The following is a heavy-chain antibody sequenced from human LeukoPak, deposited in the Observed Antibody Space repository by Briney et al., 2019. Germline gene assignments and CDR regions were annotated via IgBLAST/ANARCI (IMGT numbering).Heavy chain of an antibody. CDR1: GFTFSSYW. Sequence: PGGSLRLSCAASGFTFSSYWMSWVRQAPGKGLEWVAIIKQDGSEKYYVDSVKGRFTISRDNAKKSLYLQMNSLRAEDTAVYYCARARDHLVVVTSYLDYWGQGTLVTVSS. V-gene: IGHV3-7*01. D-gene: IGHD2-21*02. CDR3: ARARDHLVVVTSYLDY. J-gene: IGHJ4*02. CDR2: IKQDGSEK.